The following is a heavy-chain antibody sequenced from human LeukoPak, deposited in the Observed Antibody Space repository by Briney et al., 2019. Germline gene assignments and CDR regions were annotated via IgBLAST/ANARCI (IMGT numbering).Heavy chain of an antibody. CDR2: INPNSGGT. Sequence: ASVKVSCKASGYTFTGYYIHWVRQAPGQGLEWMGWINPNSGGTNYAQKFQGRVTMTSDTSINTAYMELSRLTSDGTAVYYCARDRWVRLPDCWGQGTLVTVSS. CDR3: ARDRWVRLPDC. D-gene: IGHD5-12*01. J-gene: IGHJ4*02. V-gene: IGHV1-2*02. CDR1: GYTFTGYY.